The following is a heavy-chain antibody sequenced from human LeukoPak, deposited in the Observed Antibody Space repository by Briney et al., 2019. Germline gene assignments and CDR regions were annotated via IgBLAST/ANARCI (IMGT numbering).Heavy chain of an antibody. CDR2: IYSGGST. CDR1: GFTVSSNY. J-gene: IGHJ6*03. V-gene: IGHV3-66*01. Sequence: GGSLRLSCAASGFTVSSNYMSWVRQAPGKGLEWVSVIYSGGSTYYADSVKGRFTISRDNSKNTLYLQMNSLRAEDTAVYYCALANWSGYAYYYMDVWGKGTTVTVSS. D-gene: IGHD3-3*01. CDR3: ALANWSGYAYYYMDV.